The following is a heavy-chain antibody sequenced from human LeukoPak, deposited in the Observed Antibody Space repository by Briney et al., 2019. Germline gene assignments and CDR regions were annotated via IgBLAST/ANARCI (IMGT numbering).Heavy chain of an antibody. Sequence: GGSLRLSCAASGFTFSSYAMSWVRQAPGKGLEWVSAISGSGGSTYYADSVKGRFTISRDNSKNTLYLQMNSLRAEDTAVYYCARDYRYYDSSGYLDYWGQGTLVTVSS. CDR1: GFTFSSYA. CDR3: ARDYRYYDSSGYLDY. J-gene: IGHJ4*02. D-gene: IGHD3-22*01. V-gene: IGHV3-23*01. CDR2: ISGSGGST.